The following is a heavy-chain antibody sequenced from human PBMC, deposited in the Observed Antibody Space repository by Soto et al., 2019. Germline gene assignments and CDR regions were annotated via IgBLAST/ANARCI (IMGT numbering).Heavy chain of an antibody. D-gene: IGHD1-26*01. Sequence: PGGSLRLSCAASGFTFSSYAMSWVRQAPGKGLEWVSAISGSGGSTYYADSVKGRFTISRGNSKNTLFLQMNSLRAEDTAVYFCAKGVHVGATRDAFDIWGQGTMVTVSS. V-gene: IGHV3-23*01. J-gene: IGHJ3*02. CDR1: GFTFSSYA. CDR2: ISGSGGST. CDR3: AKGVHVGATRDAFDI.